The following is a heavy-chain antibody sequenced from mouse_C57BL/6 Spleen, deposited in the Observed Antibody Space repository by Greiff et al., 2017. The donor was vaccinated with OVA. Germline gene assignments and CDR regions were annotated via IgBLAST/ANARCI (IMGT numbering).Heavy chain of an antibody. Sequence: EVKVVESGGGLVKPGGSLKLSCAASGFTFSDYGMHWVRQAPEKGLEWVAYISSGSSTIYYADTVKGRFTISRDNAKNTLFLQMTSLRSEDTAMYYCARRPYYYGSSYEYFDVWGTGTTVTVSS. D-gene: IGHD1-1*01. J-gene: IGHJ1*03. V-gene: IGHV5-17*01. CDR1: GFTFSDYG. CDR3: ARRPYYYGSSYEYFDV. CDR2: ISSGSSTI.